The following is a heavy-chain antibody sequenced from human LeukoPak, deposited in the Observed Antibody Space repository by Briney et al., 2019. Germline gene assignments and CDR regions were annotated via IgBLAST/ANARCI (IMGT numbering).Heavy chain of an antibody. Sequence: GGSLRLSCAASGFIFSLYCMHWVRQAPGKGLDWVAVISNDGSKKYYADFVKGRFTISRDNSKNTLSLQVGSLRTEDTAVYYCAKDRYSYAFEYSDSWGQGTLVTVSS. D-gene: IGHD5-18*01. CDR2: ISNDGSKK. CDR1: GFIFSLYC. J-gene: IGHJ4*02. CDR3: AKDRYSYAFEYSDS. V-gene: IGHV3-30*18.